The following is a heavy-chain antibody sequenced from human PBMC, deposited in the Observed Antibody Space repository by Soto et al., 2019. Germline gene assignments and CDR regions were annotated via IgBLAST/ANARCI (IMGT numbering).Heavy chain of an antibody. J-gene: IGHJ4*02. CDR2: ISYDGSNK. D-gene: IGHD4-17*01. V-gene: IGHV3-30-3*01. CDR3: ARDQVKGTMTIL. CDR1: GFTFINYA. Sequence: PGGSLRLSCAASGFTFINYAMHWVRQAPGKGLEWVAVISYDGSNKYYADSVKGRFTISRDNSKNTMYLQMNSLSAEDTAVYHCARDQVKGTMTILWGQGTLVTVS.